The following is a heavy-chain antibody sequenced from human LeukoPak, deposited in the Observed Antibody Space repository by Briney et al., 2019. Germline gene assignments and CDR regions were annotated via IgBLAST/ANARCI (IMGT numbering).Heavy chain of an antibody. D-gene: IGHD6-6*01. J-gene: IGHJ4*01. CDR2: ISGDGGDT. CDR1: GFTIRNYW. Sequence: GESMSLSCTASGFTIRNYWMQWVRQVPGKLLVWVSRISGDGGDTNYADSVQGRFTISRDNAKNILYLQINSLRSEDTAVYYCARYSSSSGGASYYLDYWGHGTLVTVSS. CDR3: ARYSSSSGGASYYLDY. V-gene: IGHV3-74*01.